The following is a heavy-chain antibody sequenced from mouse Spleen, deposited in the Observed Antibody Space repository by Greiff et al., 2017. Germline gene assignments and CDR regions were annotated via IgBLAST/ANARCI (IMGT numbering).Heavy chain of an antibody. CDR3: AGSSGFLGAMDY. CDR2: IWSDGST. V-gene: IGHV2-6-1*01. D-gene: IGHD3-1*01. CDR1: GFSLTSYG. J-gene: IGHJ4*01. Sequence: VKLMESGPGLVAPSQSLSITCTISGFSLTSYGVHWVRQPPGKGLEWLVVIWSDGSTTYNSALKSRLSISKDNSKSQVFLKMNSLQTDDTAMYYCAGSSGFLGAMDYWGQGTSVTVSS.